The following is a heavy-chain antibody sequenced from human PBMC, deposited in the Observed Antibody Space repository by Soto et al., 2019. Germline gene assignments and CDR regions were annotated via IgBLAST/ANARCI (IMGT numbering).Heavy chain of an antibody. D-gene: IGHD2-21*02. CDR1: GFTFTRYS. J-gene: IGHJ4*02. Sequence: VGSLRLSCAASGFTFTRYSMHWVRQVSGKGLEWIARIRSKANNYATTYAPSVKGRFTISRDDSENTVYLQMNSLKTEDTAIYYCSKQIYGGNSWGQGTLVTVSS. CDR2: IRSKANNYAT. CDR3: SKQIYGGNS. V-gene: IGHV3-73*01.